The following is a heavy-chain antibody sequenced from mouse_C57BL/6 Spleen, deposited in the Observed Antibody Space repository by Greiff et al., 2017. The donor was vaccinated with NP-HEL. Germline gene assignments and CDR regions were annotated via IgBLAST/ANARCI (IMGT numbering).Heavy chain of an antibody. CDR2: INPSSGYT. CDR1: GYTFTSYT. V-gene: IGHV1-4*01. CDR3: AREDDYGEGYFDV. D-gene: IGHD2-4*01. J-gene: IGHJ1*03. Sequence: VKLMESGAELARPGASVKMSCKASGYTFTSYTMHWVKQRPGQGLEWIGYINPSSGYTKYNQKFKDKATLTADKSSSTAYMQLSSLTSEDSAVYYCAREDDYGEGYFDVWGTGTTVTVSS.